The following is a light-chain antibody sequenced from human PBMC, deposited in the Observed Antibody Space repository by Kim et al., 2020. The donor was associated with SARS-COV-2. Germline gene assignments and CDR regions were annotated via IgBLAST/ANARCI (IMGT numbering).Light chain of an antibody. V-gene: IGKV3-20*01. J-gene: IGKJ2*01. CDR1: QSVDSNY. CDR2: VAS. CDR3: QQYGSSPYT. Sequence: LSPGERATLSCRGSQSVDSNYFAWFQQKPGQAPRLLIYVASSRATGIPDRFSGSGSGTDFTLTISRLEPEDFAVYYCQQYGSSPYTFGQGTKLEI.